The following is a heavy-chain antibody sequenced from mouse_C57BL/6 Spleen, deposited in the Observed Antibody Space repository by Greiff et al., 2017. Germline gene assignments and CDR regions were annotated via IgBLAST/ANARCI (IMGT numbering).Heavy chain of an antibody. J-gene: IGHJ3*01. V-gene: IGHV1-52*01. CDR1: GYTFTSYW. D-gene: IGHD2-1*01. CDR2: IYPSDSET. Sequence: QVQLQQPGAELVRPGSSVKLSCTASGYTFTSYWMHWVKQRPIQGLEWIGNIYPSDSETHYNQKFKDKATLTVDKSSSNAYMQLSSLTSEDSEVYDCESSAYYDNCEWFAYWGQGTLVTVSA. CDR3: ESSAYYDNCEWFAY.